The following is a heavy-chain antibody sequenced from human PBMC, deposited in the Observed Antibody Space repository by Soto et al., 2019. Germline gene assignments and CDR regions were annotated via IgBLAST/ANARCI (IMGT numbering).Heavy chain of an antibody. D-gene: IGHD6-6*01. V-gene: IGHV1-46*01. CDR3: ARAPYSSSSFFFDY. CDR1: GYSFTAYF. Sequence: ASVKVSCKASGYSFTAYFMHWVRQAPGQGLEWMGIVHPSGGNTNYAQKFQGRVTMTWDTSTTTVYMELSSLRSDDTAVYYCARAPYSSSSFFFDYWGQGTPVTVS. J-gene: IGHJ4*02. CDR2: VHPSGGNT.